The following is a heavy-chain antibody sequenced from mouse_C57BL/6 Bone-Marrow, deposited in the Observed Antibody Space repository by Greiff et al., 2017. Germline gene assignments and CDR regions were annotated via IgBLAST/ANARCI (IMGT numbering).Heavy chain of an antibody. V-gene: IGHV1-50*01. D-gene: IGHD1-1*01. J-gene: IGHJ4*01. CDR1: GYTFTSYW. Sequence: QVQLQQPGAELVKPGASVKLSCKASGYTFTSYWMQWVKQRPGQGLEWIGEIDPSDSYTNYNQKFKGKATLTVDTSSSTAYMQLSSLTSEDSAVYYCARSITTVVATYDWGQGTSVTVSS. CDR2: IDPSDSYT. CDR3: ARSITTVVATYD.